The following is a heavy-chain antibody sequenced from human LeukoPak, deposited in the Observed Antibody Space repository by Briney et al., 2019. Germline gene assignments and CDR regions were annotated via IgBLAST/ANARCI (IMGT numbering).Heavy chain of an antibody. J-gene: IGHJ4*02. D-gene: IGHD1-26*01. CDR2: ISSNGDNT. CDR1: GFTFSSYS. V-gene: IGHV3-64*01. Sequence: GGSLRLSCAASGFTFSSYSMHWVRQAPGKGLEYVSAISSNGDNTYYASSVKGRFTISRDNSRNTLHLQMGSVTPEDMGVYYCASRTSIGYYEVWGPGTLVTVSS. CDR3: ASRTSIGYYEV.